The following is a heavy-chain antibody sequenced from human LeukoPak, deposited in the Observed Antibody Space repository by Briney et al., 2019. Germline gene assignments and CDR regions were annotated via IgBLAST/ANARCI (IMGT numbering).Heavy chain of an antibody. CDR3: AKDASARPSDY. CDR2: ISDSGGST. CDR1: GFTFSSYA. D-gene: IGHD3-3*01. V-gene: IGHV3-23*01. Sequence: GGSLRLSCAASGFTFSSYAMSWFRQAPGKGLEWVSFISDSGGSTYYADSVKGRFTISRGNSKNTLYLQMSSLRAEDTAIYYCAKDASARPSDYWGPGTLVTVSS. J-gene: IGHJ4*02.